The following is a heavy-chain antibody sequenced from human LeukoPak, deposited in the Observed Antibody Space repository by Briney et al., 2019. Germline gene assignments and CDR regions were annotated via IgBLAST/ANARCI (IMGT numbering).Heavy chain of an antibody. CDR2: IYYSGST. Sequence: PSETLSLTCTVSGGSISSYYWSWIRQPPGKGLEWIGYIYYSGSTNYNPSLKSRVTISVDTSKNQFSLKLSSVTAADTAVYYCARDCIAAAGFYYYYYGMDVWGQGTTVTVSS. V-gene: IGHV4-59*12. CDR3: ARDCIAAAGFYYYYYGMDV. J-gene: IGHJ6*02. CDR1: GGSISSYY. D-gene: IGHD6-13*01.